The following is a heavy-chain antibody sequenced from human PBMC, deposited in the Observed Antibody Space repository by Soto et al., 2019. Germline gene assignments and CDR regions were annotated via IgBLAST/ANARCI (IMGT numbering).Heavy chain of an antibody. D-gene: IGHD6-6*01. V-gene: IGHV3-30-3*01. Sequence: GGSLRLSCAASGFTFSSYAMHWVRQAPGKGLEWVAVISYDGSNKYYADSVKGRFTISRDNSKNTLYLQMNSLRAEDTAVYYGARDPLIARGQIMRGNWFDLWGQGTLVTVSS. CDR2: ISYDGSNK. CDR3: ARDPLIARGQIMRGNWFDL. CDR1: GFTFSSYA. J-gene: IGHJ5*02.